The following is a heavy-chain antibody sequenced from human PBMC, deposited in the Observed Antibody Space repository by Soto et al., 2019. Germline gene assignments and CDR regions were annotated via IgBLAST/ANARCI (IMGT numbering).Heavy chain of an antibody. D-gene: IGHD2-15*01. CDR3: ARGSDIVVVVPATRGWYFDL. CDR1: GFTFSSYA. Sequence: GGSLRLSCAASGFTFSSYAMHWVRQAPGKGLEWVAVISYDGSNKYYADSVKGRFTISRDNSKNTLYLQMNSLRAEDTAVYYCARGSDIVVVVPATRGWYFDLWGRGTLLTVSS. CDR2: ISYDGSNK. V-gene: IGHV3-30-3*01. J-gene: IGHJ2*01.